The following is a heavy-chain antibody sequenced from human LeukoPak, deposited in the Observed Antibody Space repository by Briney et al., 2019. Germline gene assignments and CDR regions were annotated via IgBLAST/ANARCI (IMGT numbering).Heavy chain of an antibody. J-gene: IGHJ6*02. V-gene: IGHV1-46*01. CDR2: INPSGGST. Sequence: ASVKVSCKASGYTFTSYYMHWVRQAPGQGLEWTGIINPSGGSTSYAQKFQGRVTMTRDTSTSTVYMELSSLRSEDTAVYYCARESREGYSYGSYYYYYGMDVWGQGTTVTVSS. CDR1: GYTFTSYY. D-gene: IGHD5-18*01. CDR3: ARESREGYSYGSYYYYYGMDV.